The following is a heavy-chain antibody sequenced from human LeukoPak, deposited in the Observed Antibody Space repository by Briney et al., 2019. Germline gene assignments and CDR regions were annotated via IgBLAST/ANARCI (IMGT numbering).Heavy chain of an antibody. CDR2: IIPIFGTA. Sequence: SVKVSCKASGGTFSSYAISWVRQAPGQGLEWMGGIIPIFGTANYAQKFKGRVTITTDESTSTAYMELSSLRSEDTAVYYCARAAYCGGDCYLFDYWGQGTLVTVSS. D-gene: IGHD2-21*02. CDR1: GGTFSSYA. CDR3: ARAAYCGGDCYLFDY. V-gene: IGHV1-69*05. J-gene: IGHJ4*02.